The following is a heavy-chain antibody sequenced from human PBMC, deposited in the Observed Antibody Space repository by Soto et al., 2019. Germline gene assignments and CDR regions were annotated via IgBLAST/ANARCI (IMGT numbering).Heavy chain of an antibody. D-gene: IGHD3-16*01. CDR1: GDSISRYY. CDR3: ARRYGWAFDI. CDR2: ISYTGST. V-gene: IGHV4-59*08. Sequence: PSETLSLTCTVSGDSISRYYWSWIRQPPGKGLEWIGYISYTGSTNYDPSLKSRVTMSIDTSKNQFSLKLRSVTAADTAVYYCARRYGWAFDIWGQGTMVTVSS. J-gene: IGHJ3*02.